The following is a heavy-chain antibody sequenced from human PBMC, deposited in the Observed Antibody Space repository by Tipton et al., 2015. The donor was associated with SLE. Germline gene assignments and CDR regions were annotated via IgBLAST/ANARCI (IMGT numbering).Heavy chain of an antibody. CDR1: GGSIRSSTYY. D-gene: IGHD3-22*01. V-gene: IGHV4-39*07. Sequence: TLSLTCTVSGGSIRSSTYYWGWIRQPPGKGLEWIGSLDYSGSTYYNPSLKGRINISVDTSKNQFSLKLSSVTAADTAVYYCARAVGDTSGYLDYWGPGTLVTVSS. CDR3: ARAVGDTSGYLDY. J-gene: IGHJ4*02. CDR2: LDYSGST.